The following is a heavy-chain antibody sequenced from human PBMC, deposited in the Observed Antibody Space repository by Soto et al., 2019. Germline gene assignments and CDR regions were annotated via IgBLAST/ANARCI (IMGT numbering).Heavy chain of an antibody. J-gene: IGHJ5*02. CDR1: GVSISSTNW. CDR2: ISHSGSA. V-gene: IGHV4-4*02. D-gene: IGHD3-16*02. Sequence: SETLSLTCGVSGVSISSTNWWSWVRQPPGKGLEWIGEISHSGSADYNPSLKSRVTISIDKSKNQFSLQLNSVTAADTAVYYCARGDYDYIWESSRSRWFDPWGQGTLVTVSS. CDR3: ARGDYDYIWESSRSRWFDP.